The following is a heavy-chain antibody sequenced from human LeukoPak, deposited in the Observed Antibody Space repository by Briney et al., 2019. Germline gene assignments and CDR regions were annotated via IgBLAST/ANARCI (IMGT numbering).Heavy chain of an antibody. CDR1: GGSISSYY. CDR3: ARDRTLYGMDV. J-gene: IGHJ6*02. V-gene: IGHV4-59*01. Sequence: PSETLSLTCTVSGGSISSYYWSWIRQPPGKGLEWIGYIYYSGSTNYNPSLKSRVTISVDTSKNQFSLKLSSVTAADTAVYYCARDRTLYGMDVWGQGTTVTVS. CDR2: IYYSGST.